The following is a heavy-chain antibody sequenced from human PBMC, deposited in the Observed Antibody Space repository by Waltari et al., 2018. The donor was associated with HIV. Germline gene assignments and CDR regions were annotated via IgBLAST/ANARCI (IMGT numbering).Heavy chain of an antibody. J-gene: IGHJ4*02. V-gene: IGHV1-2*02. CDR1: GYRFPSYY. CDR2: INPKSGGK. D-gene: IGHD3-16*01. CDR3: ARGGGPNSTGH. Sequence: QVQLMQSGAEVKKPGASVKLPCEASGYRFPSYYIYWVRQAPGQGLEWMGWINPKSGGKNYARRFEGEVSLTRDTSINTVFLEFNRLTLDDTAFYYCARGGGPNSTGHWGQGTLITVSS.